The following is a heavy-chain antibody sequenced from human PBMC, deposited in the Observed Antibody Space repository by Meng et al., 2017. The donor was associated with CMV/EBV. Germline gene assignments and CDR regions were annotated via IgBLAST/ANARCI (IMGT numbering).Heavy chain of an antibody. Sequence: VVPSAPWSTPCPVSGGPISSSSYYWGGIRQPPGKVLECIGSIYYSGSTYYNPSLKSRVTISVDTSKNQFSLKLSSVTAADTAVYYCASLAGDYWGQGTLVTVSS. V-gene: IGHV4-39*07. CDR3: ASLAGDY. CDR1: GGPISSSSYY. CDR2: IYYSGST. J-gene: IGHJ4*02. D-gene: IGHD3-10*01.